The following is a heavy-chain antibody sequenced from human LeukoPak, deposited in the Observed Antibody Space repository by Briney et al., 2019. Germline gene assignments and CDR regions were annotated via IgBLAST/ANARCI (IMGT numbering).Heavy chain of an antibody. CDR1: GYTFTSYG. Sequence: ASVKVSCKASGYTFTSYGISWVRQAPGQGLERMGWISAYNGNTDYAQKFQGRVTMTTDTSTSTAYMELRSLRSDDTAVYYCAREGLGYCSGGSCYRVYYFDYWGQGTLVTASS. J-gene: IGHJ4*02. D-gene: IGHD2-15*01. CDR3: AREGLGYCSGGSCYRVYYFDY. V-gene: IGHV1-18*01. CDR2: ISAYNGNT.